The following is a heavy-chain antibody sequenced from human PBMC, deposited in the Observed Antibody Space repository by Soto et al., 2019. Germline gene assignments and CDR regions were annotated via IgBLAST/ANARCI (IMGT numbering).Heavy chain of an antibody. Sequence: QVQLQQSGPGLVKPSQTLSLTCTVSGGSISSGGYYWSWIRQHPGKRLEWIGYIYNSGNAYNNPSRKSLLTLTVHTSKNQFSPKLSSVTAADTAVYYCARDETAVGSGSMYVWGQGTMVTVSS. V-gene: IGHV4-31*01. CDR2: IYNSGNA. D-gene: IGHD5-18*01. J-gene: IGHJ6*02. CDR1: GGSISSGGYY. CDR3: ARDETAVGSGSMYV.